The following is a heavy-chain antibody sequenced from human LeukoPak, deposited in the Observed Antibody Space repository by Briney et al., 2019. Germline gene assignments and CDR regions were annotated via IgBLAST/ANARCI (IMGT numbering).Heavy chain of an antibody. Sequence: PGGSLRLSCATSGFTFSDYYMTWIRQAPGKGLEWISYISRDGSSIFYADSVKGQFTISRDNAKNSLYLQMYSLRAEDTAVYYCARVNFWACDIWGQGTMVTVSS. CDR3: ARVNFWACDI. CDR2: ISRDGSSI. CDR1: GFTFSDYY. J-gene: IGHJ3*02. D-gene: IGHD1-7*01. V-gene: IGHV3-11*01.